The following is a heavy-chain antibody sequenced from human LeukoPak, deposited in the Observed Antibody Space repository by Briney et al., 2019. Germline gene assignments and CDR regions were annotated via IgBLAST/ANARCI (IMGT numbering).Heavy chain of an antibody. CDR3: ARDRGGPAQFDS. J-gene: IGHJ4*02. CDR1: GGSINSYY. V-gene: IGHV4-4*07. CDR2: IYTSGST. Sequence: SETLSLTCTVSGGSINSYYWSWIRQPAGKGLEWIGRIYTSGSTNYNPSLKSRVIMSVDMSKNQFSLKLSSVTAADTAVYYCARDRGGPAQFDSWAQGTLVTVSS. D-gene: IGHD2-15*01.